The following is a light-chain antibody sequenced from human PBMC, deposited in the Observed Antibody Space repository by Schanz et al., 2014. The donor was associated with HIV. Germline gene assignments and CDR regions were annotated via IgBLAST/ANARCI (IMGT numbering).Light chain of an antibody. CDR1: SNDIGTYKY. V-gene: IGLV2-8*01. Sequence: QSALTQPPSASGSPGQSVTISCTGTSNDIGTYKYVSWYRQHPGKAPKIMIYEVNKRPSGVPDRFSGSKSGNTASLTVSGLQAEDEADYYCCSYAGRYTLLFGGGTKLTVL. CDR2: EVN. CDR3: CSYAGRYTLL. J-gene: IGLJ2*01.